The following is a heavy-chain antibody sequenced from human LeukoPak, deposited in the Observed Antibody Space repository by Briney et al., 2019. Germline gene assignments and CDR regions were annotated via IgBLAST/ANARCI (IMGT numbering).Heavy chain of an antibody. J-gene: IGHJ4*02. Sequence: PGGSLRLSCAASGFTFGSYVRHWVRQAPGKGLEYVSAISSSGDSTYYANSVKGRFTISRDNSKNTLYLQMGSLRAEDMAVYYCASSVSGFWSGYYHWGQGTLVTVSS. V-gene: IGHV3-64*01. CDR1: GFTFGSYV. D-gene: IGHD3-3*01. CDR3: ASSVSGFWSGYYH. CDR2: ISSSGDST.